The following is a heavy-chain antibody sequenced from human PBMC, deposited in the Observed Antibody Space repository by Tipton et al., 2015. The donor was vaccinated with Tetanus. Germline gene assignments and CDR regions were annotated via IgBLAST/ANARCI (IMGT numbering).Heavy chain of an antibody. CDR1: GVTFGRDV. V-gene: IGHV3-30*04. J-gene: IGHJ4*02. CDR2: ISSGGKKQ. D-gene: IGHD2-15*01. Sequence: SLRLSCEADGVTFGRDVMHWVRQAPGKGLEWVAEISSGGKKQSYRDSVKGRFTISRDNFKNTLFLQLTSLRPEDTAAYYCAREGLVLGPVKLSYFDSWGQGPRVIVSS. CDR3: AREGLVLGPVKLSYFDS.